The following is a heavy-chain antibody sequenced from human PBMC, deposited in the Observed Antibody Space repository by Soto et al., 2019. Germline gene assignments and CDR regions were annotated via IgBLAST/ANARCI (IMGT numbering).Heavy chain of an antibody. D-gene: IGHD6-19*01. CDR1: GASISDDNW. CDR2: IYRSGTT. CDR3: ARHVGVPGTRGFDY. J-gene: IGHJ4*02. Sequence: QVQLQESGPGLVKPSGTLSLACAVFGASISDDNWWSWVRQPPGKGLEGIGEIYRSGTTNYNSSPERPVNISMHQSRNQFSRKRSSVAAAAAAIYYCARHVGVPGTRGFDYWGQGTLVAVSS. V-gene: IGHV4-4*02.